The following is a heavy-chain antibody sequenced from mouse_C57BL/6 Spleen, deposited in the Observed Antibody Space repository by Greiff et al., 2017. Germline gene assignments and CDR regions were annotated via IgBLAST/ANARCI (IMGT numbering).Heavy chain of an antibody. V-gene: IGHV5-4*03. D-gene: IGHD1-1*01. CDR2: ISDGGSYT. J-gene: IGHJ2*01. Sequence: DVKLVESGGGLVKPGGSLKLSCAASGFTFSSYAMSWVRQTPEKRLEWVATISDGGSYTYYPDNVKGRFTISRDNAKNNLYLQMSHLKSEDTAMYYCARAPVVAPLDYWGQGTTLTVSS. CDR3: ARAPVVAPLDY. CDR1: GFTFSSYA.